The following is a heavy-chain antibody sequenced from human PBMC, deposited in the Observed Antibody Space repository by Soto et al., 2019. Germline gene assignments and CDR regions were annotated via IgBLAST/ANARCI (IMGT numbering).Heavy chain of an antibody. Sequence: QVQLVESGGGVVQPGRSLRLSCAASGLTFSSYGMHWVRQAPGKGLEWVAVIWSDGSNKYYADSVKGRFTISRDNSKNTLYLQMNSLRVEDTAVYYCASAAGAYDNWCQGTLVTVSS. D-gene: IGHD1-26*01. CDR3: ASAAGAYDN. V-gene: IGHV3-33*01. CDR2: IWSDGSNK. J-gene: IGHJ4*02. CDR1: GLTFSSYG.